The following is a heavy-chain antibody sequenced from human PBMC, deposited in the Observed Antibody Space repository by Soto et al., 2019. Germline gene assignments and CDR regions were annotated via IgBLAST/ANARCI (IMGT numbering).Heavy chain of an antibody. J-gene: IGHJ6*02. CDR3: ARGPRGYSFCRYDHGMDV. Sequence: QVQLQQWGAGLLKPSETLSLTCAVYGGSFSGYYWSWIRQPPGKGLVWIGEINHSGSTNYNPSLKGPVNILGELSKKQFSPKVRFVTAAETDVYYCARGPRGYSFCRYDHGMDVLGQGTTVTVSS. D-gene: IGHD5-18*01. V-gene: IGHV4-34*01. CDR2: INHSGST. CDR1: GGSFSGYY.